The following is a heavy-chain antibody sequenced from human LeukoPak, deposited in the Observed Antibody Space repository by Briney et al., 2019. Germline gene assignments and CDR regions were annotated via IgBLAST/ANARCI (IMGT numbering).Heavy chain of an antibody. CDR3: ARAEYGDYHWFDP. Sequence: PSKTLSLTCAVYGGSFSGYYWSWIRQPPGKGLEWIGEINHSGSTNYNPSLKSRVTISVDTSKNQFSLKLSSVTAADTAVYYCARAEYGDYHWFDPWGQGTLVTVSS. J-gene: IGHJ5*02. CDR2: INHSGST. V-gene: IGHV4-34*01. CDR1: GGSFSGYY. D-gene: IGHD4-17*01.